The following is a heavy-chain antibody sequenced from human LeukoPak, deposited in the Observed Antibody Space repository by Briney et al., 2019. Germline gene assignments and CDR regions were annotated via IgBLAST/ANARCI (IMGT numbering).Heavy chain of an antibody. CDR2: ISWNSGSI. Sequence: GGSLRLSCAASGFTFDDYAMHWVRQAPGKGLEWVSGISWNSGSIGYADSVKGRFTISRDNAKNSLYLQMNSLRAEDTALYYCAKGSGWYDEAGYFDYWGQGSLVTVSS. J-gene: IGHJ4*02. V-gene: IGHV3-9*01. D-gene: IGHD6-19*01. CDR3: AKGSGWYDEAGYFDY. CDR1: GFTFDDYA.